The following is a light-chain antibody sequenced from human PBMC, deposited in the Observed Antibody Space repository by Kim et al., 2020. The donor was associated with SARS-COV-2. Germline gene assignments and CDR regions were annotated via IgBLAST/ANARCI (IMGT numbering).Light chain of an antibody. Sequence: DIQLTQSPSFLSASVGDRVTITCRASQGISNYLAWYQQKPGKAPKLLMYGASSLQDGVPSRFSGSGSGTEFTLTINNLQPEDFATYYCQHLNTYSVLFGPGTKVDI. V-gene: IGKV1-9*01. CDR1: QGISNY. CDR2: GAS. CDR3: QHLNTYSVL. J-gene: IGKJ3*01.